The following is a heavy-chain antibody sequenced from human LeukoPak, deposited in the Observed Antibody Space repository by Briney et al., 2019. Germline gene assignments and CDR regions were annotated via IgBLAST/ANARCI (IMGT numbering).Heavy chain of an antibody. CDR2: IIPILGTA. CDR3: ASWQMTTVTTLASDI. V-gene: IGHV1-69*06. Sequence: ASVKLSCRASGGTFSSYAISWVRQAPGQGREWMVGIIPILGTANYAEKFQGRVTITADKSTSTAYMELSSLRSEAKAVYYCASWQMTTVTTLASDIWGQGTMVTVSS. D-gene: IGHD4-17*01. CDR1: GGTFSSYA. J-gene: IGHJ3*02.